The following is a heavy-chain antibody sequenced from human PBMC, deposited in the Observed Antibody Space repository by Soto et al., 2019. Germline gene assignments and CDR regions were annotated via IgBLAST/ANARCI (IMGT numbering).Heavy chain of an antibody. CDR3: ARELGYCTNGVCYNWFDP. D-gene: IGHD2-8*01. Sequence: SETLSLTCTVSGGSISSYYWSWIRQPPGKGLEWIGYIYYSGSTNYNPSLKSRVTISVDTSKNQFSLKLSSVTAADTAVYYCARELGYCTNGVCYNWFDPWGQGTLVTVSS. V-gene: IGHV4-59*01. J-gene: IGHJ5*02. CDR2: IYYSGST. CDR1: GGSISSYY.